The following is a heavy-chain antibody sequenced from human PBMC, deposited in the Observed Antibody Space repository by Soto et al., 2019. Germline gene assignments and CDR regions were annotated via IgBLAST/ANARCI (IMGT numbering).Heavy chain of an antibody. J-gene: IGHJ4*02. D-gene: IGHD2-2*01. V-gene: IGHV3-23*01. Sequence: GGSLRLSCAASGFTFSKYAMTWVRQAPGKGLEWVSPISGSGGSTYYADSVKGRFTISRDNPNNTLYLQMNSLRAEDTAIYYCAKDRTSSPGGQFDYWGQGTLVTVSS. CDR1: GFTFSKYA. CDR3: AKDRTSSPGGQFDY. CDR2: ISGSGGST.